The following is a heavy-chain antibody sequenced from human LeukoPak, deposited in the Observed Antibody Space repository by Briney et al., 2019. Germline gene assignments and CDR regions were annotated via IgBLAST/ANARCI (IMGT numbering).Heavy chain of an antibody. CDR2: IYYSGST. CDR3: ARVGSYITMVRGLSRWFDP. Sequence: TSETLSLTCTVSGGSISSYYWSWIRQPPGKGLEWIGYIYYSGSTNDNPSLKSRVTISVDTSKNQFSLKLSSVTAADTAVYYCARVGSYITMVRGLSRWFDPWGQGTLVTVSS. D-gene: IGHD3-10*01. CDR1: GGSISSYY. V-gene: IGHV4-59*01. J-gene: IGHJ5*02.